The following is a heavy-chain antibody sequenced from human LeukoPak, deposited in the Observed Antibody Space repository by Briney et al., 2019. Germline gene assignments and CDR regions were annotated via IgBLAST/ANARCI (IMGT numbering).Heavy chain of an antibody. CDR1: GFTFSSYW. CDR2: IKEDGSEK. Sequence: PGGSLRLSCAASGFTFSSYWMSWVRQAPGKGLEWVANIKEDGSEKYYVDSVKGRFTISRDNAKNSLYLQMNSLRAEDTAVYYCARAQRYSGSWYKDYWGQGTLVTVSS. D-gene: IGHD6-13*01. V-gene: IGHV3-7*01. J-gene: IGHJ4*02. CDR3: ARAQRYSGSWYKDY.